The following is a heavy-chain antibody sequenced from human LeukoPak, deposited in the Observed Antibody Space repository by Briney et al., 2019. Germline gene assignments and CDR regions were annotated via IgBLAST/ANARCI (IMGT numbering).Heavy chain of an antibody. D-gene: IGHD2-2*01. Sequence: SQTLSLTCTVSGGSISSGGYYWSWIRQPPGKGLEWIGYIYHSGSTYYNPSLKSRVTISVDRSKNQFFLKLSSVTAADMAVYYCGSVVPAAKRGYFDYWGQGTLVTVS. J-gene: IGHJ4*02. V-gene: IGHV4-30-2*01. CDR1: GGSISSGGYY. CDR3: GSVVPAAKRGYFDY. CDR2: IYHSGST.